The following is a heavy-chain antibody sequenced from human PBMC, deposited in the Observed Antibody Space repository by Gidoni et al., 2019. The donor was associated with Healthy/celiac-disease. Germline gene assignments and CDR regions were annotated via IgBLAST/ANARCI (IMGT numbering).Heavy chain of an antibody. CDR1: GYTFTSYD. Sequence: QVQLVQSGAEVTKPGASVKVSCKASGYTFTSYDINWVRPATGQGLEWMGWMNPNSGNTGYAQKFQGRVTMTRNTSISTAYMELSSLRSEDTAVYYCARGTPLGYCSGGSCYSYYYYGMDVWGQGTTVTVSS. CDR2: MNPNSGNT. D-gene: IGHD2-15*01. J-gene: IGHJ6*02. CDR3: ARGTPLGYCSGGSCYSYYYYGMDV. V-gene: IGHV1-8*01.